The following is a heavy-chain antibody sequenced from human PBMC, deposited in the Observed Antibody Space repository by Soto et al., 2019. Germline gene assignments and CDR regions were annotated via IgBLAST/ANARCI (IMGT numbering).Heavy chain of an antibody. CDR3: ARVTYSSSWYDY. J-gene: IGHJ4*02. CDR2: ISSSSYI. Sequence: GGSLRLSCAASGFTFSSYSMNWVRQAPGKGLEWVSSISSSSYIYYADSVKGRFTISRDNAKNSLYLQMNSLRAEDTAVYYCARVTYSSSWYDYWGQGTLVTVSS. V-gene: IGHV3-21*01. CDR1: GFTFSSYS. D-gene: IGHD6-13*01.